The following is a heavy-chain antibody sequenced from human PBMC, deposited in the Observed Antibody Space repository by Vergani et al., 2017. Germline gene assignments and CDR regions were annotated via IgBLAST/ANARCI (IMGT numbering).Heavy chain of an antibody. CDR2: INHSGST. J-gene: IGHJ2*01. V-gene: IGHV4-34*01. CDR3: ARGLRGGSCWYNLYFDL. D-gene: IGHD6-19*01. CDR1: GGSFSGYY. Sequence: QVQLQQWGAGLLKPSETLSLTCAVYGGSFSGYYWSWIRQPPGKGLEWIGEINHSGSTNYNPSLKSRVTISVDTSKNQFSLKLSSVTAADTAVYYCARGLRGGSCWYNLYFDLWGRGTLVTVSS.